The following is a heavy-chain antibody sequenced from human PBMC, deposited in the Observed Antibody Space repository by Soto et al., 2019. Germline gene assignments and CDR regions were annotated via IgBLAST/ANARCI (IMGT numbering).Heavy chain of an antibody. V-gene: IGHV3-23*01. J-gene: IGHJ3*02. D-gene: IGHD6-13*01. CDR3: AKDVGNSSSWYGAFDI. CDR2: ISGSGGST. CDR1: GFTFSSYA. Sequence: GGSLRLSCAASGFTFSSYAMSWVRQAPEKGLEWVSAISGSGGSTYYADSVKGRFTISRDNSKNTLYLQMNSLRAEDTAVYYCAKDVGNSSSWYGAFDIWGQGTMVTVSS.